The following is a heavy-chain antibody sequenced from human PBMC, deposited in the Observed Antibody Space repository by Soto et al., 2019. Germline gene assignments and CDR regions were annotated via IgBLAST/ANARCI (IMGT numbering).Heavy chain of an antibody. Sequence: ASVKVSCKASGYTFTSYGISWVRQAPGQGLEWMGWMNPNSGNTGYAQKFQGRVTMTRNTSISTAYMELSSLRSEDTAVYYCARALRPTSRYYDILTGTKDYYYYMDVWGKGTTVTVSS. CDR2: MNPNSGNT. J-gene: IGHJ6*03. V-gene: IGHV1-8*02. CDR1: GYTFTSYG. CDR3: ARALRPTSRYYDILTGTKDYYYYMDV. D-gene: IGHD3-9*01.